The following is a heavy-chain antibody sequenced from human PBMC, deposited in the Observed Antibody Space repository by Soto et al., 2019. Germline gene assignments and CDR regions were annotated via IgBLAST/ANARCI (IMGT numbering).Heavy chain of an antibody. J-gene: IGHJ4*02. CDR3: ARDGYCSGGSCYSVPVFDY. D-gene: IGHD2-15*01. CDR1: GFTFSSYG. Sequence: GGSLRLSCAASGFTFSSYGMHWVRQAPGKGLEWVAVIWYDGSNKYYADSVKGRFTISRDNSKNTLYLQMNSLIAEDTAVYYCARDGYCSGGSCYSVPVFDYWGQGT. V-gene: IGHV3-33*01. CDR2: IWYDGSNK.